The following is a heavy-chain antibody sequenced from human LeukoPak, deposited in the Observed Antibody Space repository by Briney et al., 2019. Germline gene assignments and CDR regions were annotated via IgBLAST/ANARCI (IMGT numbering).Heavy chain of an antibody. CDR1: GFTFSSYG. J-gene: IGHJ4*02. CDR3: AKASPSPGYYFDY. D-gene: IGHD1-14*01. CDR2: IWYDGSNK. Sequence: PGGSLRLSCAASGFTFSSYGMHWVRQAPGKGLEWVAVIWYDGSNKYYADSVKGRFTISRDNSKNTLYLQMNSLGAEDTAVYYCAKASPSPGYYFDYWGQGTLVTVSS. V-gene: IGHV3-33*06.